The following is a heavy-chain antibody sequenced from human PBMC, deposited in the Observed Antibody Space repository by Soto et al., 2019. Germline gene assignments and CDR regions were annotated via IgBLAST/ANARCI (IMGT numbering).Heavy chain of an antibody. V-gene: IGHV4-61*01. D-gene: IGHD2-15*01. Sequence: QVQLQESGPGLVKSSETLSLICFVSGEALGSGQSYWNWIRQAPGKGLEWMGQTFVTGATKYSASLKSGGTMSVDTSKSQISLTLTSVTAADSATYFCARGRSDSAGSSFGSRMDVWGQGTTVTVSS. J-gene: IGHJ6*02. CDR1: GEALGSGQSY. CDR3: ARGRSDSAGSSFGSRMDV. CDR2: TFVTGAT.